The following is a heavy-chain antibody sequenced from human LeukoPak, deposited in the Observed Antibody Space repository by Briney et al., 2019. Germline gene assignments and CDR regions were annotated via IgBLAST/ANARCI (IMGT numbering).Heavy chain of an antibody. D-gene: IGHD3-22*01. CDR2: ISYDGSNK. V-gene: IGHV3-30-3*01. J-gene: IGHJ4*02. CDR1: GFTFSSYA. Sequence: GGSLRLSCAASGFTFSSYAMHWVRQAPGKGLEWVAVISYDGSNKYYADSVKGRFTISRDNSKNTLYLQMNSLRAEDTAVYYCARGNYDSSGYFYSAFDYWGPGTLVTVSS. CDR3: ARGNYDSSGYFYSAFDY.